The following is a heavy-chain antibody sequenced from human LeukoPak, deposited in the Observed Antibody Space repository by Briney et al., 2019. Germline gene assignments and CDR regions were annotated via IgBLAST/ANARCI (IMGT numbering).Heavy chain of an antibody. Sequence: PGGSLRLSCAASGFTFSSYSMNWVRQAPGKGLEWVSSISSSSSYIYYADSVKGRFTISRDNAKNSLYLQMNSLRAEDTAVYYCARDPRCSGGSCYPEEVDYWGQGTLVTVSS. CDR2: ISSSSSYI. D-gene: IGHD2-15*01. CDR1: GFTFSSYS. V-gene: IGHV3-21*01. J-gene: IGHJ4*02. CDR3: ARDPRCSGGSCYPEEVDY.